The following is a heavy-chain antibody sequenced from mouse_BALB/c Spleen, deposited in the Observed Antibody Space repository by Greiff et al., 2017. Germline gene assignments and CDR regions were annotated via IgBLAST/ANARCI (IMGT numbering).Heavy chain of an antibody. Sequence: EVKLVESGPGLVKPSQSLSLTCTVTGYSITSDYAWNWIRQFPGNKLEWMGYISYSGSTSYNPSLKSRISITRDTSKNQFFLQLNSVTTEDTATYYCARSSYGFAYWGQGTLVTVSA. J-gene: IGHJ3*01. CDR3: ARSSYGFAY. CDR1: GYSITSDYA. D-gene: IGHD1-1*01. V-gene: IGHV3-2*02. CDR2: ISYSGST.